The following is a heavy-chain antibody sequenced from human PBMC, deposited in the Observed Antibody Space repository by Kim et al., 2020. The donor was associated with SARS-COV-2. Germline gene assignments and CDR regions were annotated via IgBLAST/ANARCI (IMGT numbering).Heavy chain of an antibody. Sequence: SETLSLTCAVYGGSFSGYYWSWIRQPPGKGLEWIGEINHSGSTNYNPSLKSRVTISVDTSKNQFSLKLSSVTAADTAVYYCARDTPMVPWYFDLWGRGTLVTVSS. J-gene: IGHJ2*01. CDR3: ARDTPMVPWYFDL. V-gene: IGHV4-34*01. CDR2: INHSGST. CDR1: GGSFSGYY. D-gene: IGHD3-10*01.